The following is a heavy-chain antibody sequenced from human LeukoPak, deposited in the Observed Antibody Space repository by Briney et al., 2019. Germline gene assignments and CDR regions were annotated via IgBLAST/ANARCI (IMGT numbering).Heavy chain of an antibody. D-gene: IGHD2-8*01. CDR3: ASGYCPNGVRSHNMGY. V-gene: IGHV3-74*01. CDR2: INSGGSIT. J-gene: IGHJ4*02. Sequence: QPGGSLRLSCAASGFTFSSHWMHWVRQGPGKGLVWLSRINSGGSITNYADSVKGRLTISRDNANNTLYLEINSLTAENTAVYFCASGYCPNGVRSHNMGYWGQGTLFTVSS. CDR1: GFTFSSHW.